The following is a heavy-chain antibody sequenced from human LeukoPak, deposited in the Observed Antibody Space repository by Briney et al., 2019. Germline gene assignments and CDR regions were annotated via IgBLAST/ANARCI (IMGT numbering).Heavy chain of an antibody. CDR2: ISGSGGRT. J-gene: IGHJ6*03. V-gene: IGHV3-23*01. CDR3: AKGDFYGSGRDYYYYMDV. D-gene: IGHD3-10*01. Sequence: PGGSLRLSCAASGFTFSRYGMSGVRPAPGRGREGVSAISGSGGRTYYADSVKGRFTISRDNSKNALYLQMNSLRAEDTAVYNCAKGDFYGSGRDYYYYMDVWGKGTTVTISS. CDR1: GFTFSRYG.